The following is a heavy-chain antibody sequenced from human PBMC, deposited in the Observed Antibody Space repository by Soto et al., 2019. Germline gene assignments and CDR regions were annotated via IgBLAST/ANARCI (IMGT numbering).Heavy chain of an antibody. Sequence: SETLSLTCTVSGDSISSGDYYWSWIRQHPGKGLEWIGYIYYSGSTYHNPSLKSRVTMSVDTSKNQFSLKLSSMTAADTAVYYCARDHSIGWYNWFDPWGQGTLVTVSS. J-gene: IGHJ5*02. CDR3: ARDHSIGWYNWFDP. V-gene: IGHV4-31*03. CDR2: IYYSGST. CDR1: GDSISSGDYY. D-gene: IGHD6-19*01.